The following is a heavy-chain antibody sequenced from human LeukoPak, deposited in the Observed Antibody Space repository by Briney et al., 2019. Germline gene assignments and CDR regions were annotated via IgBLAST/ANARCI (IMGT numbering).Heavy chain of an antibody. V-gene: IGHV4-38-2*02. CDR1: GYSISSGNY. J-gene: IGHJ6*03. CDR3: ASNYGSGTTGYYYYYMDV. Sequence: SETLSLTCTVSGYSISSGNYWGWIRQPPGKGLEWIGNIYHGGSTYYNPSLKSRVTISVDTSKNQFSLKLSSVTAADTAVYYCASNYGSGTTGYYYYYMDVWGKGTTVTVSS. D-gene: IGHD3-10*01. CDR2: IYHGGST.